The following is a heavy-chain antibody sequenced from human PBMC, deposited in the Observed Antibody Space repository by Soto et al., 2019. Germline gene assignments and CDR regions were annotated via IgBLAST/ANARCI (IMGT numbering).Heavy chain of an antibody. V-gene: IGHV3-30*18. J-gene: IGHJ4*02. CDR3: AKDLSNYVYYFDY. D-gene: IGHD4-4*01. Sequence: QPGGSLRLSCAASGFTFCSYGMHWVRQAPGKGLEWVAVISYDGSNKYYADSVKGRFTISRDNSKNTLYLQMNSLRAEDTAVYYCAKDLSNYVYYFDYWGQGTLVTVSS. CDR1: GFTFCSYG. CDR2: ISYDGSNK.